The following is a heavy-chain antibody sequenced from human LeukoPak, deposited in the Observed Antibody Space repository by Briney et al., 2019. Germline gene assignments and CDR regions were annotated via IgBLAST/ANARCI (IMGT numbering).Heavy chain of an antibody. D-gene: IGHD3-22*01. J-gene: IGHJ4*02. Sequence: ASMTVSCKASGGTFSSYAISWVRQAPGQGLEWMGGIIPIFGTANYAQKFQGRVTITADESTSTAYMELSSLRSEDTAVYYCARSHYYDSSGYYSDYWGQGTLVTVSS. V-gene: IGHV1-69*13. CDR1: GGTFSSYA. CDR2: IIPIFGTA. CDR3: ARSHYYDSSGYYSDY.